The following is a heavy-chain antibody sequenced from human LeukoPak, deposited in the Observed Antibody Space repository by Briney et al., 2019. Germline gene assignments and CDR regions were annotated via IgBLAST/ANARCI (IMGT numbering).Heavy chain of an antibody. CDR3: TRGGYGGPRVAFDY. CDR2: ISPYNGNT. D-gene: IGHD1-1*01. V-gene: IGHV1-18*01. Sequence: GASVKVSCKTSGFAFKGYGISWVRQAPGQGLEWMGWISPYNGNTNYAQRFEGRVTMTRDTSTSTVYMELSSLRSEDTAVYYCTRGGYGGPRVAFDYWGQGTLVTVSS. J-gene: IGHJ4*02. CDR1: GFAFKGYG.